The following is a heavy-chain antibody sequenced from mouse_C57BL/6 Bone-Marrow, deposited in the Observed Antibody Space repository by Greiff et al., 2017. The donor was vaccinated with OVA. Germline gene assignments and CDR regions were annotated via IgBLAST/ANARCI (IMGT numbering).Heavy chain of an antibody. D-gene: IGHD1-1*01. CDR3: ARGNFGSSFYAMDY. Sequence: EVQLQQSVAELVRPGASVKLSCTASGFNIKNTYMHWVKQRPEQGLEWIGRIDPANDNTKYAPKFQGKATMTADTSSNTAYLQLSSLSSEGTAVYCCARGNFGSSFYAMDYWGQGTSVTVSS. J-gene: IGHJ4*01. CDR2: IDPANDNT. V-gene: IGHV14-3*01. CDR1: GFNIKNTY.